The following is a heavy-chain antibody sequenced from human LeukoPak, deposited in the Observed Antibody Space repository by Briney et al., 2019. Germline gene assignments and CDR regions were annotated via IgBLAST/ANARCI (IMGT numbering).Heavy chain of an antibody. CDR2: MNPNSGNT. CDR3: AREMYDVVATIDY. D-gene: IGHD5-12*01. Sequence: EASVKVSCKASGYTFTSYDIDWVRQATGQGLEWMGWMNPNSGNTGYAQKFQGRVTITRNTSISTAYMELSSLRSEDTAVYYCAREMYDVVATIDYWGQEPWSPSPQ. V-gene: IGHV1-8*03. CDR1: GYTFTSYD. J-gene: IGHJ4*01.